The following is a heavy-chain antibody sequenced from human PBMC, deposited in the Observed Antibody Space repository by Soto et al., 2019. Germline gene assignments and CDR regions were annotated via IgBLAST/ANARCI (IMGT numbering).Heavy chain of an antibody. CDR1: GFTFDDYA. J-gene: IGHJ4*02. V-gene: IGHV3-9*01. Sequence: GGSLRLSCAASGFTFDDYAMHWVRQAPGKGLEWVSGISWNSGSIGYADSVKGRFTISRDNAKNSLYLQMNSLRSEDTALYYCAKDMGYDLSPLGYFDYWGQGTLVTVSS. CDR3: AKDMGYDLSPLGYFDY. D-gene: IGHD5-12*01. CDR2: ISWNSGSI.